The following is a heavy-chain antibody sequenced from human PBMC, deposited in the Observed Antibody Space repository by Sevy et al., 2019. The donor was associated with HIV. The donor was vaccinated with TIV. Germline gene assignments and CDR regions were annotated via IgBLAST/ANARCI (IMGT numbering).Heavy chain of an antibody. V-gene: IGHV4-38-2*02. CDR3: ASHDWGREDY. J-gene: IGHJ4*02. CDR2: IYYRGDT. Sequence: SETLSLTCTVSGYSISSGYWWDWFRRPPGKGLQWIGAIYYRGDTQYNPSLKSRVTISRDTSKNQFSLNLASMTAADTAVYYCASHDWGREDYWGRGALVTVSS. CDR1: GYSISSGYW. D-gene: IGHD7-27*01.